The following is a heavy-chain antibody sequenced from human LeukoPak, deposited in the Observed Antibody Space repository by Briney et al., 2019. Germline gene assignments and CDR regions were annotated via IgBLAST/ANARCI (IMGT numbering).Heavy chain of an antibody. Sequence: GGSLRLSCAASGFTFSSYSMNWVRQAPGKGLEWVSSISSSSSYIYYADSVKGRFTISRDNAKNSLYLQMNSLRAEDTAVYYCARQTGSGLFILPGGQGTLVTVSS. CDR1: GFTFSSYS. V-gene: IGHV3-21*01. CDR3: ARQTGSGLFILP. D-gene: IGHD3/OR15-3a*01. J-gene: IGHJ4*02. CDR2: ISSSSSYI.